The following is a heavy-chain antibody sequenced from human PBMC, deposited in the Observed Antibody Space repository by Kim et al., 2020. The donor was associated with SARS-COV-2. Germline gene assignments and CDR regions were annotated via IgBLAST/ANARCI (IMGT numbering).Heavy chain of an antibody. D-gene: IGHD3-9*01. J-gene: IGHJ4*02. Sequence: GGSLRLSCAASGFTFSSYGMHWVRQAPGKGLEWVAVIWYDGSNKYYADSVKGRFTISRDNSKNTLYLQMNSLRAEDTAVYYCAKSEGITIFLFDYWGQGTLVTVSS. V-gene: IGHV3-33*06. CDR2: IWYDGSNK. CDR1: GFTFSSYG. CDR3: AKSEGITIFLFDY.